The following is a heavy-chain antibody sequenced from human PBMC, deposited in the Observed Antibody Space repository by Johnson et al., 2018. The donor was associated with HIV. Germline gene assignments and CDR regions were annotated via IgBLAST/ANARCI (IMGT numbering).Heavy chain of an antibody. J-gene: IGHJ3*02. V-gene: IGHV3-43D*03. Sequence: VQVVESGGVVVQPGGSLRLSCAASGFTFDDYAMHWVRQAPGKGLEWVSLISWDGGSTYYADSVKGRFTISRANSKNSLYLQMNSLRAEDTALYYCAKEVVVIATGAFDIWGQGTMVTVSS. CDR1: GFTFDDYA. D-gene: IGHD2-21*01. CDR3: AKEVVVIATGAFDI. CDR2: ISWDGGST.